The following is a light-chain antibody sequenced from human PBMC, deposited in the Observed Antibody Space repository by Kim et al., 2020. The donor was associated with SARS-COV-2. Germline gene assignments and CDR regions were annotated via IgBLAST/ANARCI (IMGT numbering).Light chain of an antibody. CDR2: STN. J-gene: IGLJ3*02. Sequence: GGTVTPPCASSTGAVTSGYSPNWFQQKPGQAPRALIYSTNNKHSWTPALFSGSLLGGKAALTLSGVQPEDEAEYYCLLYYGGAQLVFGGGTQLTVL. CDR1: TGAVTSGYS. CDR3: LLYYGGAQLV. V-gene: IGLV7-43*01.